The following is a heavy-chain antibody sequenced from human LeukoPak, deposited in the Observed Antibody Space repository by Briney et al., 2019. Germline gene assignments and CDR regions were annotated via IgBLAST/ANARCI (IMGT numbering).Heavy chain of an antibody. J-gene: IGHJ3*01. CDR3: VRHIYGDPVAFDL. CDR2: ISFTGTI. V-gene: IGHV4-59*08. Sequence: SETLSLTCAVSGGSMSTYIWSWIRLPPGKGLEWIAFISFTGTIKYNPSLQGRVIISLDTSRNQLSLKLSSATAADTALYFCVRHIYGDPVAFDLWGQGTMVTVSS. D-gene: IGHD4-17*01. CDR1: GGSMSTYI.